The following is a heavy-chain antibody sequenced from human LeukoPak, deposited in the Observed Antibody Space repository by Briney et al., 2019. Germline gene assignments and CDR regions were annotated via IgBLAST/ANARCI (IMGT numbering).Heavy chain of an antibody. CDR1: GYTFTSYG. CDR2: ISAYNGNT. CDR3: ARTGGVCSGGSCYSLAWFDP. Sequence: GASVKVSCKASGYTFTSYGISWVRQAPGQGLEWMGWISAYNGNTNYAQKLQGRVTMTTDTSTSTAYMELRSLRSDDAAVYYCARTGGVCSGGSCYSLAWFDPWGQGTLVTVSS. D-gene: IGHD2-15*01. J-gene: IGHJ5*02. V-gene: IGHV1-18*01.